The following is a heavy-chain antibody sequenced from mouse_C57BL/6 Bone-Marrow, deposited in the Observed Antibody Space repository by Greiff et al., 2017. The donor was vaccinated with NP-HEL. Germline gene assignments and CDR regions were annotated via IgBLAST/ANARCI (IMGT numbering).Heavy chain of an antibody. CDR1: GYTFTDYE. CDR3: TRQHYGNYVWYFDV. V-gene: IGHV1-15*01. J-gene: IGHJ1*03. Sequence: QVQLQQSGAELVRPGASVTLSCKASGYTFTDYEMHWVKQTPVHGLEWIGAIDPETGGTAYNQKFKGKAILTADKSSSTAYMELRSLTSEDSAVYYCTRQHYGNYVWYFDVWGTGTTVTVSS. CDR2: IDPETGGT. D-gene: IGHD2-1*01.